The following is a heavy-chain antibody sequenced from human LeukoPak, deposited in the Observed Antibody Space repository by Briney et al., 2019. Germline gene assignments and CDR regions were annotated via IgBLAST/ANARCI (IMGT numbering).Heavy chain of an antibody. Sequence: GGSLRLSCAGSGFTFSSYSMNWVRQAPGKGLEWVSSISSSSSYIYYADSVKGRFTISRDNAKNSLYLQMNSLRAKDTAVYYCARDRDSECDYWGQGTLVTVSS. V-gene: IGHV3-21*01. J-gene: IGHJ4*02. CDR1: GFTFSSYS. CDR2: ISSSSSYI. CDR3: ARDRDSECDY. D-gene: IGHD3-10*01.